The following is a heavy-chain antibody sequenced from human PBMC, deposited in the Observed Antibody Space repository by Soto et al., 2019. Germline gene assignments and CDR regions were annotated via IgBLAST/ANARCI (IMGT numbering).Heavy chain of an antibody. CDR1: GGSISSGGYY. Sequence: SETLSLTCTVSGGSISSGGYYWSWIRQHPGKGLEWIVYIYYSGSTYYNPSLKSRVTISVDTSKNQFSLKLSSVTAADTAVYYCARDSVGCSGGSCCSENDFDIWGQGTMVTVSS. D-gene: IGHD2-15*01. V-gene: IGHV4-31*03. CDR2: IYYSGST. J-gene: IGHJ3*02. CDR3: ARDSVGCSGGSCCSENDFDI.